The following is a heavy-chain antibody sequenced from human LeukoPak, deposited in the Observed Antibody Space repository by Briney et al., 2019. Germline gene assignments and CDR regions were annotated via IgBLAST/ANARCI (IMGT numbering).Heavy chain of an antibody. J-gene: IGHJ4*02. CDR1: GYSFTSNY. CDR3: ARDQEGFDY. Sequence: GPSVKVSCKASGYSFTSNYIHWVRQAPGQGLEWMGMIYPRDGSTSYAQRFQDRVTVTRDTSTSTVHMELSGLRSEDTAVYYCARDQEGFDYWGQGTQVTVPS. CDR2: IYPRDGST. V-gene: IGHV1-46*01.